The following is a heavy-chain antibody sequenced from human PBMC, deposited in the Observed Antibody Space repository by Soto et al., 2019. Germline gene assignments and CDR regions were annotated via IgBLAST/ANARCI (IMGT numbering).Heavy chain of an antibody. CDR1: GGSIISGDYC. J-gene: IGHJ4*02. CDR3: ARTYSNYEEYYFDY. CDR2: IYYSGST. V-gene: IGHV4-30-4*01. Sequence: SETLSVTWTVAGGSIISGDYCWSWNRQPPGKGLEWIGYIYYSGSTYYNPSLKSRVTISVDTSKNQFSLKLSSVTAADTAVYYCARTYSNYEEYYFDYWGQGTLVTVSS. D-gene: IGHD4-4*01.